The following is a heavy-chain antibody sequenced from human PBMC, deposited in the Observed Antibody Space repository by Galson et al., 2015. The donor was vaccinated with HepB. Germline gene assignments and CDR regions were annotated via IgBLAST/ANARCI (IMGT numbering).Heavy chain of an antibody. J-gene: IGHJ3*02. D-gene: IGHD2-15*01. CDR3: ARPVGGSGPIGI. CDR1: GDSFTNYW. Sequence: QSGAEANKPGQSLKISCNGAGDSFTNYWIGWVRQVPGKRLERMGITLPGDSHTRYSSSLQGQVSISADKTLRTASLQWTSLKASDTAMYCCARPVGGSGPIGIWGQGTMVTVSS. CDR2: TLPGDSHT. V-gene: IGHV5-51*01.